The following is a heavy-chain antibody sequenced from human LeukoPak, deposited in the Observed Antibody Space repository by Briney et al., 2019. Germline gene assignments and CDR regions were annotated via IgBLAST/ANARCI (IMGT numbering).Heavy chain of an antibody. V-gene: IGHV3-48*01. CDR3: ARGLLAAAGIDY. J-gene: IGHJ4*02. Sequence: GGSLRLSCAASGFTFSSYSMNWVRQAPGKGLEWISNIFSNTMYYADSVEGRFTISRDNAKNSLYLQMNSLRAEDTAVYYCARGLLAAAGIDYWGQGALVTVSS. CDR1: GFTFSSYS. D-gene: IGHD6-13*01. CDR2: IFSNTM.